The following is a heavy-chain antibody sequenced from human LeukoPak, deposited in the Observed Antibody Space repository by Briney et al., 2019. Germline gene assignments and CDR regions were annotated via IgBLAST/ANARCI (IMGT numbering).Heavy chain of an antibody. Sequence: GGSLRLSCAASGFTFSNFGMNWLRQAPGKGLEWVSYIGRSIINIYYADSAMGRFTISRDNAKNSLYLQMNSLRADDTAVYYWAEDHGWAGADHWAQEPLVTVS. V-gene: IGHV3-21*01. D-gene: IGHD1-26*01. CDR2: IGRSIINI. CDR3: AEDHGWAGADH. CDR1: GFTFSNFG. J-gene: IGHJ4*02.